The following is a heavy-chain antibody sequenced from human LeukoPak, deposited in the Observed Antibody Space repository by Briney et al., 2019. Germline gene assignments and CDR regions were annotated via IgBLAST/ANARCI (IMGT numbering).Heavy chain of an antibody. Sequence: GGSLRLSCAASGFTFINYAMTWVRQAPGKGLEWVSAISGSGASTYYADSVKGRFTISRDNSKNTLYLQMNSLRAEDTAVYYCAREDRAVAGIFDYWGQGTLVTVSS. CDR1: GFTFINYA. CDR2: ISGSGAST. D-gene: IGHD6-19*01. V-gene: IGHV3-23*01. CDR3: AREDRAVAGIFDY. J-gene: IGHJ4*02.